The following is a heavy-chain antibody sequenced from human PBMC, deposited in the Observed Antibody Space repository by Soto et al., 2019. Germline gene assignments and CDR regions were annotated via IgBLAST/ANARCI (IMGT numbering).Heavy chain of an antibody. CDR3: AKVMVRGGLIHY. J-gene: IGHJ4*02. CDR2: IWYDGSNK. D-gene: IGHD3-10*01. CDR1: GFTFSSYG. Sequence: GGSLRLSCAASGFTFSSYGMHWVRQAPGKGLEWVAVIWYDGSNKYYADSVKGRFTISRDNSKNTLYLQMNSLRAEDTAVYYCAKVMVRGGLIHYWGQGTLVTVSS. V-gene: IGHV3-33*06.